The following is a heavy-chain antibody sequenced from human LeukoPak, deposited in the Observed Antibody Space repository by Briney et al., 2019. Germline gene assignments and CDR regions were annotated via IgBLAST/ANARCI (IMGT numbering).Heavy chain of an antibody. Sequence: GGSLRLSCAASGFTFSSYAMSWVRQAPGKGLEWVSAISNSGGNTYYADSVKGRFTISRDNSKDALSLQMNSLRAEDTAVYYCVLKVRFDYWGQGTLVTVSS. CDR2: ISNSGGNT. CDR3: VLKVRFDY. V-gene: IGHV3-23*01. CDR1: GFTFSSYA. J-gene: IGHJ4*02. D-gene: IGHD2-15*01.